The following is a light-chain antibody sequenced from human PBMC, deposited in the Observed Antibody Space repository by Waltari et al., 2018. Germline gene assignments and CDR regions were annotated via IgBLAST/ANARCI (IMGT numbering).Light chain of an antibody. CDR1: QDTGDS. Sequence: DIQLTQTPSSLSASVGDRLTITCQASQDTGDSLNWFQHKPGTPPELLIYSVSRLGYGVPSRFTGSRSGTNYSFSISNLQPDDIATYFCQQYRSLPLTFGQGTK. CDR3: QQYRSLPLT. CDR2: SVS. V-gene: IGKV1-33*01. J-gene: IGKJ2*01.